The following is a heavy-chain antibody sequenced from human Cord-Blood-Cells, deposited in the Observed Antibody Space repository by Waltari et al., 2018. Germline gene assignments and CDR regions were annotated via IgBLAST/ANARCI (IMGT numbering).Heavy chain of an antibody. CDR1: GFTFSSYW. Sequence: EVQLVESGGGLVQPGGSLRLSCAASGFTFSSYWMSWVRQAPGKGLEWVANIKQDGSEKYYVDSVKGRFTSSRDNAKNSLYLQMNSLRAEDTAVYYCARAVVVVVAATQGDWFDPWGQGTLVTVSS. D-gene: IGHD2-15*01. J-gene: IGHJ5*02. CDR3: ARAVVVVVAATQGDWFDP. CDR2: IKQDGSEK. V-gene: IGHV3-7*01.